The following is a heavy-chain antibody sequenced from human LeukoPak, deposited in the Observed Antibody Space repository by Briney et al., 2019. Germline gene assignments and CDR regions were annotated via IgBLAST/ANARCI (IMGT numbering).Heavy chain of an antibody. CDR2: IRSKANSYAT. D-gene: IGHD1-7*01. Sequence: ETLSLTCTVSGGSISSYYWSWIRQPAGKGLEWLGRIRSKANSYATACAASVKGKFTISRDDSKNTAYLQMNSLKPEDTAVYYCTRRSGTMAPDYWGQGTLVTVSS. V-gene: IGHV3-73*01. CDR3: TRRSGTMAPDY. J-gene: IGHJ4*02. CDR1: GGSISSYY.